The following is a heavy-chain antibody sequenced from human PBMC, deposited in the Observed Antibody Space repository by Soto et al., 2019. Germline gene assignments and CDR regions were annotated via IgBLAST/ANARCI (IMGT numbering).Heavy chain of an antibody. Sequence: PGGSLRLSCAASGFTFSSYAMSWVRQAPGKGLEWVAAIRGNGSSKYYADSVKGRFTISRDNSKNTLYLQMNSLRAEDTAVYYCAKDFWDYSNYGDYWGQGTLVTGCS. D-gene: IGHD4-4*01. CDR1: GFTFSSYA. V-gene: IGHV3-23*01. CDR3: AKDFWDYSNYGDY. J-gene: IGHJ4*02. CDR2: IRGNGSSK.